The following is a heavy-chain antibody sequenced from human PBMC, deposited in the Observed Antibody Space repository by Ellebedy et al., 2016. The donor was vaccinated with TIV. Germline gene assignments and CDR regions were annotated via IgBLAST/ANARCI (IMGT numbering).Heavy chain of an antibody. CDR3: ARGWRGGWYNY. Sequence: SETLSLXXTVSGGSVSSGSYYWSWIRQPPGKGLEWIGYIYYSGSTNYNPSLKSRVTISVDTSKNQFSLKLSSVTAADTAVYYCARGWRGGWYNYWGQGTLVTVSS. CDR2: IYYSGST. J-gene: IGHJ4*02. D-gene: IGHD6-19*01. V-gene: IGHV4-61*01. CDR1: GGSVSSGSYY.